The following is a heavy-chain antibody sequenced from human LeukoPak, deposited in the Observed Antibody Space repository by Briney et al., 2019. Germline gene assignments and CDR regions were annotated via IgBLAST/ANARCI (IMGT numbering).Heavy chain of an antibody. D-gene: IGHD3/OR15-3a*01. CDR3: ARGPTSDLRTGFFFGYFDD. V-gene: IGHV1-69*05. CDR2: VIPMFETT. J-gene: IGHJ4*02. CDR1: GGTFSNGA. Sequence: SVKVSCKASGGTFSNGAISWVRQTPGQGLEWMGRVIPMFETTNYAPKFQGRVTITMDKGTQTAYMDLNRLPSEDTAIYFCARGPTSDLRTGFFFGYFDDWGQGTLITVSS.